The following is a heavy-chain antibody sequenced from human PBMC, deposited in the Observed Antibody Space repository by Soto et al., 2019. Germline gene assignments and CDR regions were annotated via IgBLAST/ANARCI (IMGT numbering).Heavy chain of an antibody. CDR2: INHSGST. J-gene: IGHJ6*02. V-gene: IGHV4-34*01. Sequence: SETLSLTCAVYGGSFSGYYWSWIRQPPGKGLEWIGEINHSGSTNYNPSLKSRVTISVDTSKNQFSLKLSSVTAADTAVYYCARGRVLEWLLSSKFFYGMDVWGQGTTVTVSS. D-gene: IGHD3-3*01. CDR3: ARGRVLEWLLSSKFFYGMDV. CDR1: GGSFSGYY.